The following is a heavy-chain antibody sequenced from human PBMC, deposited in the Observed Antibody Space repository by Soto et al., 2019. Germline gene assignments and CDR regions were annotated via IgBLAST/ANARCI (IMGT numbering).Heavy chain of an antibody. J-gene: IGHJ6*02. V-gene: IGHV1-46*01. D-gene: IGHD5-12*01. CDR2: INPSGGST. CDR3: ARDSPSDGGYERGRGYYYYYGMDV. CDR1: GYTFTSYY. Sequence: EASVKVSCKASGYTFTSYYMHWVRQAPGQGLEWMGIINPSGGSTSYAQKFQGRVTMTRDTSTSTVYMELSSLRSEDTAVYYCARDSPSDGGYERGRGYYYYYGMDVWGQGTTVTVSS.